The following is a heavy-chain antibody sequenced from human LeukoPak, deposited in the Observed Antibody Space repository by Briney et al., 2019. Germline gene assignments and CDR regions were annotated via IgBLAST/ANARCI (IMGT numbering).Heavy chain of an antibody. CDR3: ARDIVVVQKSYGMDV. J-gene: IGHJ6*02. Sequence: ASVKVSCKASGYTFTSYGISWVRQAPGQGLEWVGWISAYNGNTNYAQKLQGRVTMTTDTSTSTAYMELRSLRSDDTAVYYCARDIVVVQKSYGMDVWGQGTTVTVSS. CDR2: ISAYNGNT. V-gene: IGHV1-18*01. D-gene: IGHD2-2*01. CDR1: GYTFTSYG.